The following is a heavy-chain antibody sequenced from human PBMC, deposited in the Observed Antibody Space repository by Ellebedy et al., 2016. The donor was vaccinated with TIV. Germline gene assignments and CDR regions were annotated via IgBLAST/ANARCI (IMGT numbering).Heavy chain of an antibody. J-gene: IGHJ4*02. CDR3: ARHPVTRAPEDSGYYPFPDY. CDR2: IYPGDSDT. Sequence: GESLKISCKGSGYSFTSYWIGWVRQMPGKGLEWMGIIYPGDSDTRYSPSFQGQVTISADKSISTAYLQWSSLKASDTAMYYCARHPVTRAPEDSGYYPFPDYWGQGTLVTVSS. V-gene: IGHV5-51*01. D-gene: IGHD3-22*01. CDR1: GYSFTSYW.